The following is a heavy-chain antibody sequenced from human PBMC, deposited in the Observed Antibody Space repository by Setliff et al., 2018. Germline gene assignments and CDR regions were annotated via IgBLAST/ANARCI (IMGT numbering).Heavy chain of an antibody. CDR1: GGSISSYY. V-gene: IGHV4-59*12. J-gene: IGHJ6*02. D-gene: IGHD2-2*01. CDR3: ARERGLGYCSSTSCRYYYYGMDV. CDR2: IYYSGST. Sequence: SETLSLTCTVSGGSISSYYWSWIRQPPGKGLEWIGYIYYSGSTNYNPSLKSRVTISVDTSKNQFSLKLSSVTAADTAVYYCARERGLGYCSSTSCRYYYYGMDVWGQGTTVTVSS.